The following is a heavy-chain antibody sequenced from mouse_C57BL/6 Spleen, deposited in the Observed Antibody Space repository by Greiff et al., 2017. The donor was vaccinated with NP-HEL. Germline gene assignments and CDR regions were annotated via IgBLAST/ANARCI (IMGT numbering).Heavy chain of an antibody. Sequence: VKLQQSGPELVKPGASVKISCKASGYSFTDYHMNWVKQSPGKSLEWIGDINPSYGTTSYNHKFKGKATLTVDQSTSTPYMPLNSLTSEDSAVCFCAYSNYVYFDYWGQGTTLTVSS. CDR2: INPSYGTT. D-gene: IGHD2-5*01. J-gene: IGHJ2*01. V-gene: IGHV1-39*01. CDR3: AYSNYVYFDY. CDR1: GYSFTDYH.